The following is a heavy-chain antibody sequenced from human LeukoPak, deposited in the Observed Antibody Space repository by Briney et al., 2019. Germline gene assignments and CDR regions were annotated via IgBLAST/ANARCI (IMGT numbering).Heavy chain of an antibody. J-gene: IGHJ6*02. Sequence: GGSLRLSCAASGFTFSSYAMSWVRQAPGKGREWVSAINGSGGSTYSADSVKGRFTISRDNSQNTLYLQMSSLRDADTGVYYCAKRGSSWYEGAYNSGMDVWGQGTTVTVSS. D-gene: IGHD6-13*01. CDR1: GFTFSSYA. CDR2: INGSGGST. CDR3: AKRGSSWYEGAYNSGMDV. V-gene: IGHV3-23*01.